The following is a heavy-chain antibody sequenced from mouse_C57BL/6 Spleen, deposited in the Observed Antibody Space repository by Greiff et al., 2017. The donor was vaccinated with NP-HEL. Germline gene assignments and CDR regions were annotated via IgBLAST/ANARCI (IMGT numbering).Heavy chain of an antibody. J-gene: IGHJ3*01. V-gene: IGHV5-17*01. CDR1: GFTFSDYG. Sequence: EVQLVESGGGLVKPGASLKLSCAASGFTFSDYGMHWVRQAPEQGLEWVAYISSGSGTIYYADTVKGRFTISRDNAKNTLFLQMTSLRSEDTAMYYCARNYYGSSYWFAYWGQGTLVTVSA. CDR2: ISSGSGTI. D-gene: IGHD1-1*01. CDR3: ARNYYGSSYWFAY.